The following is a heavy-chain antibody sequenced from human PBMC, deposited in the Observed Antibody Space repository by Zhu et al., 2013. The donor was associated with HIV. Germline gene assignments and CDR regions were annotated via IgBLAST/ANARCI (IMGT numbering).Heavy chain of an antibody. Sequence: QVQLVQSGAEVKKPGASVKVSCKTSGFTFVNYDINWVRQASGQGLEWVGWLNPHSGNSGFAQTFHGRVSITRDTSISTAYLELRNLRSEDTAVYYCARDHNSGYYSYFDYWGQGTLVTVSS. CDR3: ARDHNSGYYSYFDY. D-gene: IGHD3-22*01. J-gene: IGHJ4*02. CDR2: LNPHSGNS. CDR1: GFTFVNYD. V-gene: IGHV1-8*02.